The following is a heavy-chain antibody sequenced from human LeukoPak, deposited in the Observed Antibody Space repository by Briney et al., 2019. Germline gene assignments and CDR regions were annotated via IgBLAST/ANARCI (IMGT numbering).Heavy chain of an antibody. CDR3: ARTVAGTGSIAYDI. V-gene: IGHV6-1*01. CDR2: TYYRSKWYN. J-gene: IGHJ3*02. CDR1: GDSISSNSAT. D-gene: IGHD6-19*01. Sequence: SQTLSLTCAISGDSISSNSATWNWIRQSPSRGLEWLGRTYYRSKWYNDYAVSVKSRITINPDTSKNQFSLQLNSVTPEDTAVYYCARTVAGTGSIAYDIWGQGTMVTVSS.